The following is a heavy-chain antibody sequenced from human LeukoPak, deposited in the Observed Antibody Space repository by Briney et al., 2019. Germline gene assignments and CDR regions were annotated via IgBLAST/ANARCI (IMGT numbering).Heavy chain of an antibody. V-gene: IGHV3-30*04. D-gene: IGHD5-24*01. CDR3: ARGYLRDGYNSRWYFVPPSPWFDP. CDR1: GFTFSSYA. Sequence: QSGGSLRLSCAASGFTFSSYAMHWVRQAPGKGLEWVAVISYDGSNKYYADSVKGRFTISRDNSKNALYLQMNSLRAEDTAVYYCARGYLRDGYNSRWYFVPPSPWFDPWGQGTLVTVSS. CDR2: ISYDGSNK. J-gene: IGHJ5*02.